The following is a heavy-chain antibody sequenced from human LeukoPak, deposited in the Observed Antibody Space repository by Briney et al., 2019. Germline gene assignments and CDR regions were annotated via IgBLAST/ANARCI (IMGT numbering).Heavy chain of an antibody. CDR1: GGTFSSYA. V-gene: IGHV1-69*06. CDR3: ARDRVGYSYGPFDY. CDR2: IIPIFGTA. J-gene: IGHJ4*02. Sequence: SVKVPCKASGGTFSSYAISWVRQAPGQGLEWMGGIIPIFGTANYAQKFQGRVTITADKSTSTAYMELSSLRSEDTAVYYCARDRVGYSYGPFDYWGQGTLVTVSS. D-gene: IGHD5-18*01.